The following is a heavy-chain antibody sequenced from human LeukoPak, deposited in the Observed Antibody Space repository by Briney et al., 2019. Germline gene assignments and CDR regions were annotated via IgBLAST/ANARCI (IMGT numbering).Heavy chain of an antibody. CDR2: VYYSGTT. V-gene: IGHV4-59*01. D-gene: IGHD3-9*01. J-gene: IGHJ4*02. Sequence: SETLSLTCTVSGGSISSYYWSWIRQPPGKGLEWIGYVYYSGTTNYNPSLKSRVIISVDTSKNQFSLKLSPVIAADTAVYYCARERGYFDTRDYWGQGTLVTVSS. CDR3: ARERGYFDTRDY. CDR1: GGSISSYY.